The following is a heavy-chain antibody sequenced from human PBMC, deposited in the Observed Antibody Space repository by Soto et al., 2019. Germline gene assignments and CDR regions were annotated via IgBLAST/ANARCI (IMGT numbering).Heavy chain of an antibody. CDR2: ISAYNGNT. Sequence: ASVKVSCKASGYTFTSYGISWVRLAPGQGLEWMGWISAYNGNTNYAQKLQGRVTMTTDTSTSTAYMELRSLRSDDTAVYYCARIGYGDYVGYYYYGMDVSGQGTTVTVSS. J-gene: IGHJ6*02. CDR1: GYTFTSYG. CDR3: ARIGYGDYVGYYYYGMDV. V-gene: IGHV1-18*01. D-gene: IGHD4-17*01.